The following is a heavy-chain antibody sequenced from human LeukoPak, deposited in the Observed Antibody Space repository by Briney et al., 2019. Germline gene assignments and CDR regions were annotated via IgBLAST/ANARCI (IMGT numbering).Heavy chain of an antibody. CDR3: AKDRGYCSSTSCLFDY. CDR2: ISGSGGST. J-gene: IGHJ4*02. D-gene: IGHD2-2*01. Sequence: GGSLRLSCAASGFTFSSYAMSWVRQAPGKGLEWVSAISGSGGSTYYADSVKGRLTISRDSSKNTLYLQMNSLRAEDTAVYYCAKDRGYCSSTSCLFDYWGQGTLVTVSS. CDR1: GFTFSSYA. V-gene: IGHV3-23*01.